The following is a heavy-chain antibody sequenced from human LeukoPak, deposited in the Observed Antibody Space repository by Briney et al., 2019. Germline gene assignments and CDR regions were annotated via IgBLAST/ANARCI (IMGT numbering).Heavy chain of an antibody. CDR1: GGSITDHY. J-gene: IGHJ4*02. V-gene: IGHV4-59*11. D-gene: IGHD2-2*01. CDR3: ARFSSGCSTASCYLDY. CDR2: IHSTGNT. Sequence: PSETLSLTCTVSGGSITDHYWSWIRQPPGKGLELTGHIHSTGNTFYKPSLKSRITISLDTSRNQFSLRLSSVTAADTAVYYCARFSSGCSTASCYLDYWGQGTLVTVSP.